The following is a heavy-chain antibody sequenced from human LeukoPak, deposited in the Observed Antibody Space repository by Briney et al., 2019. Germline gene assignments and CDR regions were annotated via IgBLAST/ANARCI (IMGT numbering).Heavy chain of an antibody. CDR1: GFTFSSYY. J-gene: IGHJ4*02. V-gene: IGHV3-21*01. Sequence: GGSLRLSCAASGFTFSSYYMNWVRQAPGRGLEWVSSISSTSSYIYYADSVKGRFTISRDNADNSLYLQMNSLRAEDTAVYYCARGYSSGRSAFDYWGQGTLVTVSS. CDR2: ISSTSSYI. CDR3: ARGYSSGRSAFDY. D-gene: IGHD6-19*01.